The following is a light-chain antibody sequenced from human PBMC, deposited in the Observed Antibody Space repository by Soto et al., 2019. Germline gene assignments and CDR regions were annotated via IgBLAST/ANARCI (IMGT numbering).Light chain of an antibody. J-gene: IGKJ1*01. CDR2: AAS. V-gene: IGKV1-27*01. CDR1: QDIKKF. Sequence: DIQLTQSPSSLSASLGDRVTITCRASQDIKKFLARYQQRPGKVPDLLIYAASTLRSGVPSRFSGNASGTDFSFTISSLQPEDVATYYCQKYDRAPAMFGQGTKVDIK. CDR3: QKYDRAPAM.